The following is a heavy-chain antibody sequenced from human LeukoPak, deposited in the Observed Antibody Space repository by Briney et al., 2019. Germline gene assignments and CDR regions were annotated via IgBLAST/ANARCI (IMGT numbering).Heavy chain of an antibody. CDR1: GYTFTSYG. CDR2: ISVYNGNT. V-gene: IGHV1-18*01. CDR3: ASSQGTYGSGDY. D-gene: IGHD3-10*01. Sequence: GASVKVSCKASGYTFTSYGISWVRQAPGQGLEWMGWISVYNGNTNYAQKLQGRVTITADKSTSTAYMELSSLRSEDTAVYYCASSQGTYGSGDYWGQGTLVTVSS. J-gene: IGHJ4*02.